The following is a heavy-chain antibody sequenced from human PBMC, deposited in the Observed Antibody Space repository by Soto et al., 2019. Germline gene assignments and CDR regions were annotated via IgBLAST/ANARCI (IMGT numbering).Heavy chain of an antibody. V-gene: IGHV1-18*01. CDR1: GYTFASYA. CDR2: ISAYNGNT. Sequence: QVQLVQSGAEVKKPGASVKVSCKASGYTFASYAISWMRQAPGQGLEWMGWISAYNGNTNYAQKLQGIVTMTTDTSTSTAYMELRSMGSHDTAVYYCARDPPPPDYCGQGTLVTVSS. CDR3: ARDPPPPDY. J-gene: IGHJ4*02.